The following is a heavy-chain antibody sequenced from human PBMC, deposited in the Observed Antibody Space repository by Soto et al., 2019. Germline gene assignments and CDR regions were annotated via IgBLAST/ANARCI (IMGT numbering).Heavy chain of an antibody. J-gene: IGHJ6*02. CDR2: IYSSGST. D-gene: IGHD6-13*01. V-gene: IGHV4-61*05. Sequence: TSETLSLTCTVSGGSISSSSYYWGWIRQPPEKGLEWIGYIYSSGSTNYNPSLKSRVTISVDTSKNQFSLKLSSVTAADTAVYYCASFGIAAAGNRYYYYYGMDVWGQGTTVTVSS. CDR3: ASFGIAAAGNRYYYYYGMDV. CDR1: GGSISSSSYY.